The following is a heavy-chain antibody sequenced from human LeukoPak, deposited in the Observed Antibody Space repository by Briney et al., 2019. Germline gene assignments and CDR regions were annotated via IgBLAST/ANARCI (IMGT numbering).Heavy chain of an antibody. CDR2: ISWNSGSI. CDR3: AKDINYDSSGSPDY. J-gene: IGHJ4*02. Sequence: GGSLRLSCAASGFTFSSYAMHWVRQAPGKGLEWVSGISWNSGSIGYADSVKGRFTISRDNAKNSLYLQMNSLRAEDTALYYCAKDINYDSSGSPDYWGQGTLVTVSS. V-gene: IGHV3-9*01. CDR1: GFTFSSYA. D-gene: IGHD3-22*01.